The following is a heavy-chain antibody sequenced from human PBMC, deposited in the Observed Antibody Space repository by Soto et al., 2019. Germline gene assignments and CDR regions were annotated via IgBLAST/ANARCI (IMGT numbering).Heavy chain of an antibody. CDR3: VKGPRMASANRYYGMDI. V-gene: IGHV3-30*18. J-gene: IGHJ6*02. CDR2: VSYDGRNN. CDR1: GFSFSPSG. Sequence: QVHLVDSGGGVVQPGRSLRLSCAVSGFSFSPSGFHWARQAPGKGLEWVALVSYDGRNNFYADSVKGRFTISRDNSKNTVYLQMNSLRAEDTAVYYCVKGPRMASANRYYGMDIWGHVTTGTVS.